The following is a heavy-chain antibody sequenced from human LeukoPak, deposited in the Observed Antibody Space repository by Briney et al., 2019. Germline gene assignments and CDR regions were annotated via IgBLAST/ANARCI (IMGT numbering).Heavy chain of an antibody. V-gene: IGHV3-23*01. D-gene: IGHD2-15*01. CDR1: GLTFRNYA. CDR2: ICANDGNT. CDR3: AKGSGSSCYSPCDY. J-gene: IGHJ4*02. Sequence: GSLRLSCAASGLTFRNYAMSWVRQAPGKGLEWVSVICANDGNTYYADAVKGRFTISRDNSKDTLYLQMDSLRAEDTAVYYCAKGSGSSCYSPCDYWGQGILVTVSS.